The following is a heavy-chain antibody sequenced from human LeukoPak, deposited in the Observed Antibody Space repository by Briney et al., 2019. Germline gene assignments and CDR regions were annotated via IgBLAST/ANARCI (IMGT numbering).Heavy chain of an antibody. J-gene: IGHJ6*02. CDR3: ARARPWDSSRSYYFGMDV. CDR1: GFTFSSYA. V-gene: IGHV3-23*01. D-gene: IGHD3-22*01. CDR2: IPGSGGAT. Sequence: GGSLRLSCEASGFTFSSYAIRWVRQAPGTGLEWVSSIPGSGGATYYAGSVRGRFSISRDSSKNTVYLQMNSLRDEDTAVYYCARARPWDSSRSYYFGMDVWAMGPRSPSP.